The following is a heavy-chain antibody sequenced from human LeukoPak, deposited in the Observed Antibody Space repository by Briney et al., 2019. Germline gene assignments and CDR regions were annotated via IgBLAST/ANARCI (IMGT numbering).Heavy chain of an antibody. CDR2: IYYSGSP. D-gene: IGHD2-2*01. CDR1: GGSISNYY. V-gene: IGHV4-59*01. CDR3: ARGGYCSSTSCFPFDY. J-gene: IGHJ4*02. Sequence: SETLSLTCTVSGGSISNYYWSWIRQPPGKGLEWIGYIYYSGSPNYNPSLKSRVTLSVDTSKNQFSLNLSSVTAADTAMYYCARGGYCSSTSCFPFDYWGRGTLVTVSS.